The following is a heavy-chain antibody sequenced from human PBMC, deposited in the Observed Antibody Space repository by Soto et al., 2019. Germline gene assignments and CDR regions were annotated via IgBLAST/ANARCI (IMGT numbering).Heavy chain of an antibody. D-gene: IGHD3-10*01. CDR3: ARSYGSGRGDYFDD. CDR2: IYHSGST. CDR1: GGSISSGGYS. Sequence: SETLSLTCAVSGGSISSGGYSWSWIRQPPGKGLEWIGYIYHSGSTYYNPSLKSRVTISVDRSKNQFSLKLSSVTAADTAVYYCARSYGSGRGDYFDDWGQGTLVTVAS. V-gene: IGHV4-30-2*01. J-gene: IGHJ4*02.